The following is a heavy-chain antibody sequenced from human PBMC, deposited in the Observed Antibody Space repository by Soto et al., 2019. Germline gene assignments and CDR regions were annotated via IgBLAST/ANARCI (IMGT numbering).Heavy chain of an antibody. CDR2: INHSGST. Sequence: PSETLSLTCAVYGGSFSGYYWSWIRQPPGKGLEWIGEINHSGSTNYNPSLKSRVTISVDTSKNQFSLKLSSVTAADTAVYYCARGGITIFGVVYSLGMDVWGQGTTVTV. D-gene: IGHD3-3*01. J-gene: IGHJ6*02. V-gene: IGHV4-34*01. CDR1: GGSFSGYY. CDR3: ARGGITIFGVVYSLGMDV.